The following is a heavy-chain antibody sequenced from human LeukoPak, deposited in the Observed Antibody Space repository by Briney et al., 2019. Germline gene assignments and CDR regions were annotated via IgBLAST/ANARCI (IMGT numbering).Heavy chain of an antibody. J-gene: IGHJ4*02. Sequence: RGSLRLSCAASGFTSSSYSMNWVRQAPGKGLEWVSSISSSSSYIYYADSVKGRFTISRDNSRNTLYLQMSSLRAEDTAFYYCAKDNYGCSSATCWLDYWGQGTPVTVSS. V-gene: IGHV3-21*01. CDR3: AKDNYGCSSATCWLDY. CDR1: GFTSSSYS. D-gene: IGHD2-2*01. CDR2: ISSSSSYI.